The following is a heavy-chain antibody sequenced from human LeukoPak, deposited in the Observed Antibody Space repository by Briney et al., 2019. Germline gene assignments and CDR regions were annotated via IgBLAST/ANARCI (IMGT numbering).Heavy chain of an antibody. CDR1: GFTFSSYA. V-gene: IGHV3-64D*09. CDR3: VKEGERGLSSGYYSSLDY. D-gene: IGHD3-22*01. Sequence: GGSLRLSCSASGFTFSSYAMHWVRQAPGKGLEYVSAISSNGGSTYYADPVKGRFTISRDNSKNTLYLQMSSLRAEDTAVYYCVKEGERGLSSGYYSSLDYWGQGTLVTVSS. CDR2: ISSNGGST. J-gene: IGHJ4*02.